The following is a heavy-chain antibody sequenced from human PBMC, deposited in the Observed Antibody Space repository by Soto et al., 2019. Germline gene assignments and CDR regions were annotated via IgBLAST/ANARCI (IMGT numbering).Heavy chain of an antibody. D-gene: IGHD1-1*01. CDR2: ISGSGGTA. V-gene: IGHV3-23*01. J-gene: IGHJ4*02. Sequence: EVQLLESGGGSVQPGGSLRLSCAASGFTFSSYAMHWVRRPPGKGLEWVSSISGSGGTAYYADSVKGRFSISRDSLVNTLYLQMTSLRAEDTAVYTCAKGRGQNWNFAYWGQGTLVTVSP. CDR1: GFTFSSYA. CDR3: AKGRGQNWNFAY.